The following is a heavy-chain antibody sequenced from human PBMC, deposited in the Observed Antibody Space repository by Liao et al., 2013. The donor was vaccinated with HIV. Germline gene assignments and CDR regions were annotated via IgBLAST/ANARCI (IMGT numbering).Heavy chain of an antibody. Sequence: QVHIQQWGARLLKPSETLSLTCDVHGESFSDHTWSWIRQTPGKGMEWIGEISHSGSTNYNPSLKSRITISGDISLRLKSVTAADTAVYYCAKVRQWLASGGEALDIWGHGTMVTVSS. J-gene: IGHJ3*02. CDR2: ISHSGST. D-gene: IGHD6-19*01. V-gene: IGHV4-34*01. CDR1: GESFSDHT. CDR3: AKVRQWLASGGEALDI.